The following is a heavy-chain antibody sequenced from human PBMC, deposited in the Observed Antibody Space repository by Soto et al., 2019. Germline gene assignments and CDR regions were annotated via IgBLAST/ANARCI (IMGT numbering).Heavy chain of an antibody. Sequence: QVQLVQSGAEVKKPGSSVKVSCKASGGTFSSYAISWVRQAPGQGLEWMGGIIPIVGTANYAQKFQGRVTITADESTSTAYMELSSLRSEDTAVYYCARVVTVVVPAVSYYYYGMDVWGQGTTVTVSS. CDR1: GGTFSSYA. D-gene: IGHD2-2*01. J-gene: IGHJ6*02. CDR3: ARVVTVVVPAVSYYYYGMDV. V-gene: IGHV1-69*01. CDR2: IIPIVGTA.